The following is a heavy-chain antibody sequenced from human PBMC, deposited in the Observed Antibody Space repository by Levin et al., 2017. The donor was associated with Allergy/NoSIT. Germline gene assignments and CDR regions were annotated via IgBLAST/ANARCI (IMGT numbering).Heavy chain of an antibody. J-gene: IGHJ4*02. D-gene: IGHD2-21*02. CDR1: GFNFNDYA. CDR2: IAWNSGSL. CDR3: VRGDYYFDH. Sequence: LSLTCAASGFNFNDYAMHWVRQTPGKGLEWVSAIAWNSGSLAYADSVKGRFTISRDNARNSLYLQMNSLRPEDTALYYCVRGDYYFDHWGQGTLVTVSS. V-gene: IGHV3-9*01.